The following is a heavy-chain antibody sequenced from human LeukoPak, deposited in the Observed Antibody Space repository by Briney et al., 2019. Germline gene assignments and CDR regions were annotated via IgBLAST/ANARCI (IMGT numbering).Heavy chain of an antibody. J-gene: IGHJ1*01. V-gene: IGHV3-9*01. D-gene: IGHD5-12*01. CDR2: VSWNSGSI. Sequence: GGSLRLSCAASGFIFNDYAMHWVRQVPGKGLEWVSGVSWNSGSIGYADSVKGRFTISRDNAKNFLYMQMNSLRPEDTALYYCAKDRDSGSRAFQHWGQGIMVTVSS. CDR3: AKDRDSGSRAFQH. CDR1: GFIFNDYA.